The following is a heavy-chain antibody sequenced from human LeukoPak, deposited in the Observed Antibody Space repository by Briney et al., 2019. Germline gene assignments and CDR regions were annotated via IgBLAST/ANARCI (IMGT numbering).Heavy chain of an antibody. Sequence: FTXXXXAMSWVRXAPGKGLEWVSAISGSGGSTYYADSVKGRFTISRDNSKNTLHLQMNSLRAEDTAVYYCAKGVGGNDYWGQGTLVTVSS. J-gene: IGHJ4*02. V-gene: IGHV3-23*01. CDR3: AKGVGGNDY. CDR1: FTXXXXA. D-gene: IGHD3-10*01. CDR2: ISGSGGST.